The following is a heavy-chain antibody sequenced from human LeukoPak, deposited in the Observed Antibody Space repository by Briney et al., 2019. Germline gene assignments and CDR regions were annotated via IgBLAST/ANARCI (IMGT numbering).Heavy chain of an antibody. CDR3: ASDAPGLLGY. J-gene: IGHJ4*02. CDR1: GGSISTSNYY. V-gene: IGHV4-39*07. Sequence: SETLSLTCTVSGGSISTSNYYWGWIRQPPGKGPEWIGNIHHSGSTYYNPSLRSRVTISVDRSKNQFSLKMTSVTATDTAMYYCASDAPGLLGYWGGGTLVTVSS. D-gene: IGHD2-15*01. CDR2: IHHSGST.